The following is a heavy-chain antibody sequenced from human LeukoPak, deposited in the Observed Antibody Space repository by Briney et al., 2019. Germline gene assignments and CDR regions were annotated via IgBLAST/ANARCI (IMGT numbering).Heavy chain of an antibody. CDR1: GFTFTKYG. Sequence: ASVKVSCKASGFTFTKYGINWVRQAPGQGLEWMGLIRPYNGNTNYAQKLQGGVTMTTDTSTSTAYMEVGSLKFDDTAVYYCARDNYDYVWGTQRVDFWGQGTLVTVSS. D-gene: IGHD3-16*01. CDR2: IRPYNGNT. CDR3: ARDNYDYVWGTQRVDF. J-gene: IGHJ4*02. V-gene: IGHV1-18*01.